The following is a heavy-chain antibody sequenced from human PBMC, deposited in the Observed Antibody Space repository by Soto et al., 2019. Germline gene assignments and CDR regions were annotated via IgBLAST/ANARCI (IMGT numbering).Heavy chain of an antibody. Sequence: QVQLQESGPGLVKPSQTLSLTCTVSGGSISSGGYYWSWIRQNPGKGLEWIGYIYYSGSTYYNPSLKSRVTISVDTSKNQFSLKLSSVTAADMAVYYCARELRFGEDYYGMDVWGQGTTVTVSS. D-gene: IGHD3-10*01. V-gene: IGHV4-31*03. CDR3: ARELRFGEDYYGMDV. CDR2: IYYSGST. J-gene: IGHJ6*02. CDR1: GGSISSGGYY.